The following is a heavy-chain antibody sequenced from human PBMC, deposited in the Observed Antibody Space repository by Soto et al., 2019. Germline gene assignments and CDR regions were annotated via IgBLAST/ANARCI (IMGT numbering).Heavy chain of an antibody. D-gene: IGHD2-2*01. CDR2: IYTDGRT. J-gene: IGHJ4*02. V-gene: IGHV3-53*01. CDR1: GFRVSSKY. Sequence: GGSLRLSCAASGFRVSSKYMSWVRQAPGKGLEWVSVIYTDGRTFYAESVKGRFTISRDNSENTIYLQMNSLRAEDTAVFYCAKVPTPIVVVPAAYFDYWGQGTLVTVS. CDR3: AKVPTPIVVVPAAYFDY.